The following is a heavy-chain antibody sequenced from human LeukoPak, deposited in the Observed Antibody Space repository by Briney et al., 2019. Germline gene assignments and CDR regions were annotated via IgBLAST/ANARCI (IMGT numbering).Heavy chain of an antibody. CDR2: IWYDGSDK. Sequence: GGSLRLSCAASGLTFGSYGMHWVRQAPGKGLEWVSIIWYDGSDKYYADSVKGRFTISRDNSKNTLYLQMNSLRAEDTAVYYCARGPLYCSGGSCYPAGFDYWGQGTLVTVSS. V-gene: IGHV3-33*01. J-gene: IGHJ4*02. D-gene: IGHD2-15*01. CDR1: GLTFGSYG. CDR3: ARGPLYCSGGSCYPAGFDY.